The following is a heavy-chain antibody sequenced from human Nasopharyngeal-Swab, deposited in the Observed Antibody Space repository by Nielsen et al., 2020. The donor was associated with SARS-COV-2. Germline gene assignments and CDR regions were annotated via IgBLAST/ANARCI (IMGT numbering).Heavy chain of an antibody. J-gene: IGHJ6*02. CDR3: ATGINSGSYNLYYYGMDV. CDR2: FDPEDGET. Sequence: ASVKVSRKVSGYTLTELSMHWVRQAPGKGLEWMGGFDPEDGETIYAQKFQGRVTMTEDTSTDTAYMELSSLRSEDTAVYYCATGINSGSYNLYYYGMDVWGQGTTVTVSS. D-gene: IGHD1-26*01. V-gene: IGHV1-24*01. CDR1: GYTLTELS.